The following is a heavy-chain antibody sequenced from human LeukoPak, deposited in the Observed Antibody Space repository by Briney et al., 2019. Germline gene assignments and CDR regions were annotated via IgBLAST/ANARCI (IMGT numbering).Heavy chain of an antibody. D-gene: IGHD3-10*01. CDR1: GFTFSSYS. V-gene: IGHV3-48*01. J-gene: IGHJ5*02. CDR2: ISSDSNTI. CDR3: ARDGWFGDYNWFDP. Sequence: GESLRLSCAASGFTFSSYSMNWVRQAPGKGLEWVSYISSDSNTIYYADSVKGRFTISRDNAKNSLYLQMNSLRAEDTAMYYCARDGWFGDYNWFDPWGQGTLVTVSS.